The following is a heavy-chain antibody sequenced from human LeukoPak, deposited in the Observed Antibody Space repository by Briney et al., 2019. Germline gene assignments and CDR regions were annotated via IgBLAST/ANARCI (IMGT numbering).Heavy chain of an antibody. J-gene: IGHJ4*02. CDR3: TTDADNWNDEGADY. CDR2: IKSKTDGGTT. Sequence: PGGFLRLSCAASGFTFSNAWMSWVRQAPGKGLEWVGRIKSKTDGGTTDYAAPVKGRFTISRDDSKNTLYLQMNSLKTEDTAVYYCTTDADNWNDEGADYWGQGTLVTVSS. D-gene: IGHD1-20*01. CDR1: GFTFSNAW. V-gene: IGHV3-15*01.